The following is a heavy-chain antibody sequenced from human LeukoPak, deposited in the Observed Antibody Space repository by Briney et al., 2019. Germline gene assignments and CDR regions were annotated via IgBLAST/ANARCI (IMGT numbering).Heavy chain of an antibody. D-gene: IGHD1-26*01. CDR1: GFTFRSYW. Sequence: GGSLRLSCAASGFTFRSYWMHWVRQAPGEGLMWVSSIKTDGSTKNYADSVKGRFTISRDNAKNTLNLQMNSLRAEDTAVYYCARDSPSVGASTDYWGQGTLVTVPS. CDR3: ARDSPSVGASTDY. CDR2: IKTDGSTK. J-gene: IGHJ4*02. V-gene: IGHV3-74*01.